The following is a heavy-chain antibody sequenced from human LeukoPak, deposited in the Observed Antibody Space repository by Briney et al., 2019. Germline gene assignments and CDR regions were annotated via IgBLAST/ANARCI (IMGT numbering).Heavy chain of an antibody. CDR1: GYTFTSYG. Sequence: GASVKVSCKASGYTFTSYGISWVRQAPGQGLEWMGWISAYNGNTNYAQKFQGRVTITTDESTSTAYMELSSLRSEDTAVYYCAREEIQRQRGRYYYDSSGDFDYWGQGTLVTVSS. D-gene: IGHD3-22*01. V-gene: IGHV1-18*01. J-gene: IGHJ4*02. CDR2: ISAYNGNT. CDR3: AREEIQRQRGRYYYDSSGDFDY.